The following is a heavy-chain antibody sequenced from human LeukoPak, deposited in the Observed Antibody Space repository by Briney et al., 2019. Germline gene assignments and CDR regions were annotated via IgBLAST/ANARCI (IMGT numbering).Heavy chain of an antibody. J-gene: IGHJ4*02. Sequence: SETLSLTCAVYGGSFSGYYWSWIRQPPGKGLEWIGEINHSGSTNYNPSLKSRVAISVDTSKNQFSLKLSSVTAADTAVYYCARVRAWLRRGFFDYWGQGTLVTVSS. CDR2: INHSGST. CDR3: ARVRAWLRRGFFDY. V-gene: IGHV4-34*01. D-gene: IGHD5-12*01. CDR1: GGSFSGYY.